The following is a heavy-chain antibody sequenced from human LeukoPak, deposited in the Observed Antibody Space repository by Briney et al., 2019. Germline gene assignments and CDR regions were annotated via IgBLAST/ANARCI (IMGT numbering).Heavy chain of an antibody. J-gene: IGHJ6*03. V-gene: IGHV4-39*07. CDR1: GGSISSSSYY. CDR3: ARGLGLGATNYYMDV. D-gene: IGHD1-26*01. Sequence: PSETLSLTCTVSGGSISSSSYYWGWIRQPPGKGLEWIGSIYYSGSTYYNPSLKSRVTISVDTSKNQFSLKLSSVTAADTAVYYCARGLGLGATNYYMDVWGKGTTVTVSS. CDR2: IYYSGST.